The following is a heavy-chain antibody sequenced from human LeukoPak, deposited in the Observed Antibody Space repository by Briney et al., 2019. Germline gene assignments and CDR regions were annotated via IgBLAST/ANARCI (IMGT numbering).Heavy chain of an antibody. CDR3: AKVDDYYGSGSYLVDS. V-gene: IGHV4-34*01. D-gene: IGHD3-10*01. CDR2: INHSGST. J-gene: IGHJ4*02. Sequence: SETLSLTCAVYGGSFSGYYWSWIRQPPGKGLEWIGEINHSGSTNYNPSLKSRVTISVDTSKNQFSLKLSSVTAADTAVYYCAKVDDYYGSGSYLVDSWGQGTLVTVSS. CDR1: GGSFSGYY.